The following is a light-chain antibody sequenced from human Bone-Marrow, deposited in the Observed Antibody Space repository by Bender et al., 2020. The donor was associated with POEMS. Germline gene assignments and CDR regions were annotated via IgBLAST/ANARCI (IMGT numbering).Light chain of an antibody. CDR1: SSDVGSYNL. J-gene: IGLJ3*02. CDR2: DVS. Sequence: QSALTQPASVSGSPGQSITISCTGISSDVGSYNLVSWYQQHPGQAPKLMIYDVSNRPSGVSNRFSGSKSGNTASLTISGLQAEDEADYYCSSYTSSSTWVFGGGTKLTVL. CDR3: SSYTSSSTWV. V-gene: IGLV2-14*02.